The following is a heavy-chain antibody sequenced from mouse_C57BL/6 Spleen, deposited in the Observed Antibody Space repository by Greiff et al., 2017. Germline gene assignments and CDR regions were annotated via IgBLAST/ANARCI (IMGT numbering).Heavy chain of an antibody. Sequence: VQLQQPGAELVKPGASVKLSCKASGYTFTSYWMHWVKQRPGRGLEWIGRIDPNSGGTKYNEKFKSKATLTVDKPSSTAYMQLSSLTSEDSAVYYCARGAQATGYAMDYWGQGTSVTVSS. CDR1: GYTFTSYW. CDR3: ARGAQATGYAMDY. D-gene: IGHD3-2*02. CDR2: IDPNSGGT. V-gene: IGHV1-72*01. J-gene: IGHJ4*01.